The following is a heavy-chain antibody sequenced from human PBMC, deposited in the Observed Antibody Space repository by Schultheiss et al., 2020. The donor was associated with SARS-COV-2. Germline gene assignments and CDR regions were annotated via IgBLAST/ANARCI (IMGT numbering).Heavy chain of an antibody. CDR2: ISSSSSTI. Sequence: GGSLRLSCAASGFTFSSYSMNWVRQAPGKGLEWVSSISSSSSTIYYADSVKGRFTISRDNAKNSLYLQMNSLKTEDTAVYYCTTEGRIGYCTNGVCYVDYWGQGTLVTVSS. CDR1: GFTFSSYS. CDR3: TTEGRIGYCTNGVCYVDY. J-gene: IGHJ4*01. D-gene: IGHD2-8*01. V-gene: IGHV3-21*03.